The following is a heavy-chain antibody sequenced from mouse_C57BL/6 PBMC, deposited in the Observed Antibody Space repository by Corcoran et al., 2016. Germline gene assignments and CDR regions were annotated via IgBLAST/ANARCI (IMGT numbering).Heavy chain of an antibody. CDR3: AREGDYGSVDY. D-gene: IGHD1-1*01. Sequence: QVQRQQSGAELVKPGASVKISCKASGYAFSSYWMNWVKQRPGKGLEWIGQIYPGDGDTNYNGKFKGKATLTADKSSSTAYMQLSSLTSEDSAVYFCAREGDYGSVDYWGQGTTLTVSS. CDR1: GYAFSSYW. CDR2: IYPGDGDT. J-gene: IGHJ2*01. V-gene: IGHV1-80*01.